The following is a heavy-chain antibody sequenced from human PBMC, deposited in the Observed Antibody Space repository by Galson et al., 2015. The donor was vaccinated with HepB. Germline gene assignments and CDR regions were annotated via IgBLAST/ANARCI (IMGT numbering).Heavy chain of an antibody. D-gene: IGHD3-22*01. CDR1: EYTFTSYY. Sequence: SVKVSCKASEYTFTSYYMHWVRQAPGQGLEWMGVINPSGGSTSYAQKFQGRVTMTRDTSTSTVYMELRSLRSEDTAVYYCARDSSYDSGSYSHFDYWGQGTLVTVSS. V-gene: IGHV1-46*01. J-gene: IGHJ4*02. CDR3: ARDSSYDSGSYSHFDY. CDR2: INPSGGST.